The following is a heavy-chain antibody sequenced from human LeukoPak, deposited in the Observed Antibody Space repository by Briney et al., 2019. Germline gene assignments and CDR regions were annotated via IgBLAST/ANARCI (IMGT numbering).Heavy chain of an antibody. J-gene: IGHJ2*01. CDR3: ARGFGDGSYDQNWYFDL. Sequence: SVKVSCKASGGTFSSYAISWVRQAPGQGLEWMGGIIPIFGTANYAQKFQGRVTITADESTSTAYMELSSLRSEDTAVYYCARGFGDGSYDQNWYFDLWGRGTLVTVSS. V-gene: IGHV1-69*13. CDR2: IIPIFGTA. D-gene: IGHD1-26*01. CDR1: GGTFSSYA.